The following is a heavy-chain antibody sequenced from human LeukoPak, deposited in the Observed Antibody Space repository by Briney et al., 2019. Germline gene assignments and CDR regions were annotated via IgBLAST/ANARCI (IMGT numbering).Heavy chain of an antibody. V-gene: IGHV3-30*18. J-gene: IGHJ5*02. CDR1: GFTFSSYG. CDR2: ISYDGSNK. Sequence: PGRSLRLSCAASGFTFSSYGMHWVRQAPGKGLEGVAVISYDGSNKYYADSVKGRFTISRDNSKNTLYLQMNSLRAEDTAAYYCAKDPSYGSGSYYNWFDPWGQGTLVTVSS. D-gene: IGHD3-10*01. CDR3: AKDPSYGSGSYYNWFDP.